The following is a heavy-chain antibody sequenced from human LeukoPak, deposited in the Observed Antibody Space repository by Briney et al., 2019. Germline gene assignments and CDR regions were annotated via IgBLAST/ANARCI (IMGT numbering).Heavy chain of an antibody. CDR1: GFTFSSSW. Sequence: QPGGSLRLSCAASGFTFSSSWMSWLRQAPGRGLEWVVNISPDATEKYFVDSVKGRFTISRDNAKNSLYLQMNSLTADVTAVYFCARDASGWSSFWGQGTLVTVSS. V-gene: IGHV3-7*01. D-gene: IGHD6-19*01. CDR2: ISPDATEK. J-gene: IGHJ4*02. CDR3: ARDASGWSSF.